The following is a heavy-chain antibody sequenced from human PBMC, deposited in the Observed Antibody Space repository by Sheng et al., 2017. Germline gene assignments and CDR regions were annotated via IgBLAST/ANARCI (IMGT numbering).Heavy chain of an antibody. D-gene: IGHD6-19*01. CDR2: ISAYNGNT. CDR1: GYTFTSYG. Sequence: QVQLVQSGAEVKKPGASVKVSCKASGYTFTSYGISWVRQAPGQGLEWMGWISAYNGNTNYAQKLQGRVTMTTDTSTSTAYMELRSLRSDDTAVYYCARDMGAVADRVDAYYYYYMDVWGKGTTVTVSS. CDR3: ARDMGAVADRVDAYYYYYMDV. J-gene: IGHJ6*03. V-gene: IGHV1-18*01.